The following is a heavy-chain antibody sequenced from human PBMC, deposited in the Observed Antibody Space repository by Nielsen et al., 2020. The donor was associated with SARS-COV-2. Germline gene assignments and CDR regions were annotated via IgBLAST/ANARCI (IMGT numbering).Heavy chain of an antibody. CDR1: GFTFSAYA. V-gene: IGHV3-9*01. D-gene: IGHD3-10*01. J-gene: IGHJ4*02. CDR2: ISWNSGSI. CDR3: AKLYGSGPGDY. Sequence: GGSLRLSCAASGFTFSAYAMIWVRQAAGKGLEWVPGISWNSGSIGYADSVKGRFTISRDNAKNSLYLQMNSLRAEDTAVYYCAKLYGSGPGDYWGQGTLVTVSS.